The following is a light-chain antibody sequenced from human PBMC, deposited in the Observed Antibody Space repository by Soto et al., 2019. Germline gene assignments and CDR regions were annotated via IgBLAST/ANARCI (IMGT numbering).Light chain of an antibody. Sequence: DIQMTQSPSTLSASVGDRVTITCRASQSILTWLAWYQQKPGKAPKLLIYKTSILENGVPSRFSGSGSGTEFTLSISSLQPDDFATYYCHQYNSYWTFGQGTKVDIK. CDR1: QSILTW. V-gene: IGKV1-5*03. CDR3: HQYNSYWT. J-gene: IGKJ1*01. CDR2: KTS.